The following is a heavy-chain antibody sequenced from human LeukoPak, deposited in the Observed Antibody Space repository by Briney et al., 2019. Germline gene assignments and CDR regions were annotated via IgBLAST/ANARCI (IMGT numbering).Heavy chain of an antibody. CDR3: AREAPGYCSGGSCSNWFDP. D-gene: IGHD2-15*01. V-gene: IGHV1-2*04. CDR1: GYTFTGYY. Sequence: ASVKVSCKASGYTFTGYYMHWVRQAPGQGLEWMGWINPNSGGTNYAQKFQGWATMTRDTSISTAYMELSRLRSDDTAVYYCAREAPGYCSGGSCSNWFDPWGQGTLVTVSS. CDR2: INPNSGGT. J-gene: IGHJ5*02.